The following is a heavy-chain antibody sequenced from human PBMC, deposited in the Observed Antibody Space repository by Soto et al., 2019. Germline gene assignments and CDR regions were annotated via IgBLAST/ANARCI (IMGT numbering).Heavy chain of an antibody. CDR2: IWYDGSNK. CDR1: GFTFSSYG. J-gene: IGHJ5*02. D-gene: IGHD6-13*01. Sequence: GGSLRLSCAASGFTFSSYGMHWVRQAPGKGLEWVAVIWYDGSNKYYADSVKGRFTISRDNSKNTLYLQMNSLRAEDTAVYYCARDALAAAGTYASNWFDPWGQGTLVTVSS. V-gene: IGHV3-33*01. CDR3: ARDALAAAGTYASNWFDP.